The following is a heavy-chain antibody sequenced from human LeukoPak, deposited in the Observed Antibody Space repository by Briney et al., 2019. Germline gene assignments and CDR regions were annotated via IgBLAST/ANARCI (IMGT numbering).Heavy chain of an antibody. D-gene: IGHD1-1*01. CDR1: GFTISNYY. CDR2: IYTGGNT. Sequence: PGGSLRLPCAASGFTISNYYMSWVRQAPGKGLEWVSVIYTGGNTYYTDAVKGRFTISRHNSKNTLYLQMNNLRAEDTAVYYCARGGPATTIDYWGRGTLVTVSS. V-gene: IGHV3-53*04. CDR3: ARGGPATTIDY. J-gene: IGHJ4*02.